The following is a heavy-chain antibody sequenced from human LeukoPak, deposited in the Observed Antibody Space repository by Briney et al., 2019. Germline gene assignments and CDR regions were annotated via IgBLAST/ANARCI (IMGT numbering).Heavy chain of an antibody. D-gene: IGHD1-26*01. CDR3: ARHVGINWFDP. CDR1: GGSISSSSYY. J-gene: IGHJ5*02. CDR2: IYYSGST. V-gene: IGHV4-39*01. Sequence: SETLSLTCTVSGGSISSSSYYWGWIRQPPGKGLEWIGSIYYSGSTYYNPSLKSRVTISVDTSKNQFSLKLSSVTAADTAVYYCARHVGINWFDPWGQGTLVTVSS.